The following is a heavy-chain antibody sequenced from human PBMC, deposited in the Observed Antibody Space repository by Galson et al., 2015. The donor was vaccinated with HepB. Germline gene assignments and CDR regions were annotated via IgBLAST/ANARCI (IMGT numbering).Heavy chain of an antibody. D-gene: IGHD3-10*01. V-gene: IGHV1-58*02. Sequence: SVKVSCKASGFTFTSSAMQWVRQARGQRLEWIGWIVVGSGNTNYAQKFQERVTITRDMSTSTAYMELSSLRSEDTAVYYCAATTESPWLDTMDYCGQGTLVTASS. CDR3: AATTESPWLDTMDY. CDR2: IVVGSGNT. CDR1: GFTFTSSA. J-gene: IGHJ4*02.